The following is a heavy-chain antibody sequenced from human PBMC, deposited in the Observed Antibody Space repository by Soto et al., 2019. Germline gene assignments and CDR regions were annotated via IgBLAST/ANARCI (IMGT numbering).Heavy chain of an antibody. Sequence: SETPSLTCSVSGGSVSSHYWSWVRQPAGKGLEWIGRIYISGNTKYNPSFKSRVTMSVDTSKNQVSLRLSSVTAADTAVYYCARELKPYNSGWYFTLSWSQGTQVTVSS. V-gene: IGHV4-4*07. CDR2: IYISGNT. CDR1: GGSVSSHY. CDR3: ARELKPYNSGWYFTLS. J-gene: IGHJ5*02. D-gene: IGHD6-19*01.